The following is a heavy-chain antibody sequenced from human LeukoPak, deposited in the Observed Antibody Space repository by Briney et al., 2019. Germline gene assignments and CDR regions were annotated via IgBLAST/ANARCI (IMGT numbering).Heavy chain of an antibody. V-gene: IGHV3-23*01. Sequence: QPGGCLRLSCAASGFTFSSYGMSWVRQAPGKGLEWVSAISGRGDRTYYADSVKGRFTISRDNSKNTLYLQMNSLRAEDTAVYYCAKRKGGLRDPDYWGQGTLVTVSS. J-gene: IGHJ4*02. CDR1: GFTFSSYG. CDR2: ISGRGDRT. CDR3: AKRKGGLRDPDY. D-gene: IGHD3-16*01.